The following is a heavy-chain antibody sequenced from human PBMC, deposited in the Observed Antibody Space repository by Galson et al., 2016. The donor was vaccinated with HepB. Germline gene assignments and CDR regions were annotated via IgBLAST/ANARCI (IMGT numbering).Heavy chain of an antibody. D-gene: IGHD3-10*01. V-gene: IGHV3-7*03. CDR3: ARDPSSGGEDYFDY. CDR2: IKQDGSEQ. Sequence: SLRLSCAASGFTFTNYWMSWVRQAPGKGLEWVANIKQDGSEQDYVDYVKGRFTISRDNAKNSLYLQMNNLGAGDTAIYYCARDPSSGGEDYFDYWGQGTLVTVSS. J-gene: IGHJ4*02. CDR1: GFTFTNYW.